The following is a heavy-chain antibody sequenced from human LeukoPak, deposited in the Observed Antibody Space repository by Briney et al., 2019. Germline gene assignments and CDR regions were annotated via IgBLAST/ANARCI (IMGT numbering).Heavy chain of an antibody. J-gene: IGHJ4*02. V-gene: IGHV3-23*01. CDR1: GFTFSNYA. Sequence: GGSLRLSCAASGFTFSNYAMSWVRQAPRKGPEWLSTFSASGANTYYADSVRGRFTISRDNSKDTLYLQMDGLRAEDTAFYYCARSPLSTLKSFDSWGQGTLVPVSS. CDR3: ARSPLSTLKSFDS. D-gene: IGHD3-16*01. CDR2: FSASGANT.